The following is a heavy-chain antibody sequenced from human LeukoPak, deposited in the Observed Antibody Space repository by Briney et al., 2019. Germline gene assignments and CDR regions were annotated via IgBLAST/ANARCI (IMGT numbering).Heavy chain of an antibody. CDR1: GFTFSHYT. Sequence: PGGSLTLSCAASGFTFSHYTLSWVRQAPGKGLEWVSLISGSGATTYYAESVKGRFTISRDNSKNTLYLQMTGLGAEDTAVYYCAKDHIWNGIAIYGVTEDWGQGTLVTVSS. D-gene: IGHD3-3*01. CDR2: ISGSGATT. CDR3: AKDHIWNGIAIYGVTED. J-gene: IGHJ4*02. V-gene: IGHV3-23*01.